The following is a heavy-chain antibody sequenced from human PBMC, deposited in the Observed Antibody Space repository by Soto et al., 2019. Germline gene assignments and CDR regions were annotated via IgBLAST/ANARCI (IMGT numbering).Heavy chain of an antibody. Sequence: GGSLRLSCAASGFTFNSYGIHWVRQAPGKGLEWVAVISHDGSKTNYADSVKGRFTISRDSAKKTVYLQMNSLRAEDTAVYFCARELRDSHIHFDHWGQGTRVTVSS. CDR3: ARELRDSHIHFDH. CDR2: ISHDGSKT. D-gene: IGHD2-21*02. J-gene: IGHJ5*02. CDR1: GFTFNSYG. V-gene: IGHV3-30*03.